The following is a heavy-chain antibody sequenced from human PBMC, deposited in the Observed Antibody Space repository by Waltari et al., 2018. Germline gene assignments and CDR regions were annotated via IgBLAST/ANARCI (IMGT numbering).Heavy chain of an antibody. CDR3: AKVRPEDGSGKNYYYYYGMDV. CDR2: ISGSGSST. J-gene: IGHJ6*02. CDR1: GFTFSSYA. Sequence: EVQLLESGGGLVQPGGSLRLSCAASGFTFSSYAMSWVRQAPGKGLEWVSAISGSGSSTYYADAVKGRFTISRDNSKNTLYLQMNSLRAEDTAVYYCAKVRPEDGSGKNYYYYYGMDVWGQGTTVTVSS. D-gene: IGHD3-10*01. V-gene: IGHV3-23*01.